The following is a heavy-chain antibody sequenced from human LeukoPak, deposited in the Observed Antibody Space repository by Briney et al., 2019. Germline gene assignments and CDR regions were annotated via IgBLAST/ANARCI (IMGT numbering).Heavy chain of an antibody. V-gene: IGHV3-21*01. CDR2: ISTDSRYI. CDR3: ARVFGYCSSSACYAASDL. CDR1: GFTFSSYS. J-gene: IGHJ3*01. Sequence: GGSLRLSCAASGFTFSSYSLTWVRQAPGKGLEWVSDISTDSRYIYYADSVQGRFTISRDNAQRSLYLQMNSLRVEDTAVYYCARVFGYCSSSACYAASDLWGQGTTVTVSS. D-gene: IGHD2-2*03.